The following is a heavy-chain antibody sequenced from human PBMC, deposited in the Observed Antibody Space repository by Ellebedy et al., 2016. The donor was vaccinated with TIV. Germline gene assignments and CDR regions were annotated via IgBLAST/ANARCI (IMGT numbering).Heavy chain of an antibody. CDR3: AREPMVRGVIRRGYAMDV. CDR2: IWYDGSNK. J-gene: IGHJ6*02. V-gene: IGHV3-33*01. CDR1: GSTFSSYG. Sequence: GESLKISXAASGSTFSSYGMHWVRQAPGKGLEWVAVIWYDGSNKYYADSVKDRFTISRDNSKNTLYLQMNSLRAEDTAVYYCAREPMVRGVIRRGYAMDVWGQGTTVTVSS. D-gene: IGHD3-10*01.